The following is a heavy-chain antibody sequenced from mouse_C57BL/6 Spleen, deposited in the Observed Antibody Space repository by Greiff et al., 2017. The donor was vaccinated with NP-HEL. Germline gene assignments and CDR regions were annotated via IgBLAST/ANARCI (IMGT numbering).Heavy chain of an antibody. CDR2: IDPENGDT. D-gene: IGHD2-5*01. V-gene: IGHV14-4*01. Sequence: VQLQQSRAELVRPGASVKLSCTASGFNIKDDYMHWVKQRPEQGLEWIGWIDPENGDTEYASKFQGKATITADTSSNTAYLQLSSLTSEDTAVYYCTRYSNYYRFDVWGTGTTVTVSS. CDR1: GFNIKDDY. J-gene: IGHJ1*03. CDR3: TRYSNYYRFDV.